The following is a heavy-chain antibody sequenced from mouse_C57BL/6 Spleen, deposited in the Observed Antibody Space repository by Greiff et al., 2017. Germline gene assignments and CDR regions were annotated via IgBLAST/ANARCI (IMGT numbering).Heavy chain of an antibody. CDR3: ARRGDGYSFAY. CDR1: GYTFTSYW. D-gene: IGHD2-3*01. CDR2: IYPSDSEN. V-gene: IGHV1-61*01. J-gene: IGHJ3*01. Sequence: QVQLQQPGAELVRPGSSVKLSCKASGYTFTSYWMDWVKQRPGQGLEWIGNIYPSDSENHYNQKLKDKATLTVDKSSSTAYMHLSSLPSEVSAVYYCARRGDGYSFAYWGQGTLVTVSA.